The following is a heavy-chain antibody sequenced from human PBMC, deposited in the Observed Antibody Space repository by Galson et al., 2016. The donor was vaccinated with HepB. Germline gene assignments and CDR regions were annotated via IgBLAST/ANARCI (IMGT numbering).Heavy chain of an antibody. CDR2: INSGGSST. J-gene: IGHJ4*02. D-gene: IGHD4-17*01. Sequence: SLRLSCAASGFSLSRYWMHWVRQAPGKGLVWVSRINSGGSSTNYADSVKGRFTISRDNAKNTLYLQMNSLSAEDTAVYYCARGTTGENYRIDSWGQGTLVTVSS. CDR1: GFSLSRYW. V-gene: IGHV3-74*01. CDR3: ARGTTGENYRIDS.